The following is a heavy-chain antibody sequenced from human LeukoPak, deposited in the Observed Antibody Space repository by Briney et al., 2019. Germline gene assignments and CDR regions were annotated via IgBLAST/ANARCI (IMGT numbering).Heavy chain of an antibody. CDR1: GFTFSDYY. D-gene: IGHD2-2*01. CDR3: VRDSAHTVVVPAVIAPGPDKWFDP. J-gene: IGHJ5*02. CDR2: ISGSGSNI. Sequence: PGGSLRLSCAASGFTFSDYYVSWIRQAPGKGLEWVSFISGSGSNINYADSVKGRFTISRDNAKNSLYLQMNSLRVEDTAVYYCVRDSAHTVVVPAVIAPGPDKWFDPWGQGTLVTVSS. V-gene: IGHV3-11*01.